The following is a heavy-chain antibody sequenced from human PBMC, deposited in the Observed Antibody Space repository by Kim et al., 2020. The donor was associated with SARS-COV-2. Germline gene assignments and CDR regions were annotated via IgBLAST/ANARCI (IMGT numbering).Heavy chain of an antibody. Sequence: GGSLRLSCEASGFTFTTYGIHWVRQAPGKGLEWLAVIAYDGSKKFYADSVKGRFTISRDNSKNTVFLQMNSLKPKDTAVYYCVKEDGYCTSSTCFYYFDHWGQGTLVTVSS. V-gene: IGHV3-30*18. D-gene: IGHD2-2*01. CDR2: IAYDGSKK. J-gene: IGHJ4*02. CDR3: VKEDGYCTSSTCFYYFDH. CDR1: GFTFTTYG.